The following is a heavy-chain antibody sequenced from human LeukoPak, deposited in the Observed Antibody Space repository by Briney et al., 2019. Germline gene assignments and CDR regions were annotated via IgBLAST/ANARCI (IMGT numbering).Heavy chain of an antibody. CDR3: AKTYYYDSSGYYYLGWFDP. Sequence: GGSLRLSCAASGFTFSSYSMNWVRQAPGKGLEWVSSISSSSSYIYYADSVKGRFTISRDNAKNSLYLQMNSLRAEDTAVYYCAKTYYYDSSGYYYLGWFDPWGQGTLVTVSS. CDR2: ISSSSSYI. CDR1: GFTFSSYS. D-gene: IGHD3-22*01. V-gene: IGHV3-21*01. J-gene: IGHJ5*02.